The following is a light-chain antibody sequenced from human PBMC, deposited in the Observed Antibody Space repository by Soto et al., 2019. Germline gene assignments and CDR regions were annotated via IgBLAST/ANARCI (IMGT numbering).Light chain of an antibody. Sequence: EIVLTQSPGTLSLSPGERVSLSCRASQSISSRNLAWYRQIPGQAPRLLIYGASNRAPGIPDRFSGSGSGTGFTLTINRLESEDFAVYYCQGYGDSPLAYSFGQGTKLEIK. J-gene: IGKJ2*03. CDR3: QGYGDSPLAYS. CDR1: QSISSRN. CDR2: GAS. V-gene: IGKV3-20*01.